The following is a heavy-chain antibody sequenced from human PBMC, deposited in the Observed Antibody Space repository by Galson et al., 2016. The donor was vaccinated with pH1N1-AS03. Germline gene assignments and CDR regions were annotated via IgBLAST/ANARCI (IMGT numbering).Heavy chain of an antibody. CDR1: GFIFSSYC. V-gene: IGHV3-33*06. J-gene: IGHJ4*02. CDR2: IWFDGNDK. Sequence: SLRLSCAASGFIFSSYCMYWVRQAPGKGLEWVAVIWFDGNDKYYADSVKGRFTISRDNSKNTLYLQMNSLRAEDTAVYYCAKMEGSNIFYYFDYWGQGTPVTVSS. CDR3: AKMEGSNIFYYFDY. D-gene: IGHD2-15*01.